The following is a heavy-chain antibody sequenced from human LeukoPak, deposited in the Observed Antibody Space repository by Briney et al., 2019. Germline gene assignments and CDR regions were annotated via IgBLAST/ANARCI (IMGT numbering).Heavy chain of an antibody. Sequence: ASVKVSCKASGGTFSSYAISWVRQAPGQGLEWVGGITPIFGTANYAQKFQGRVTITADESTSTAYMELSSLRSEDTAVYYCATTLNYYGSGSYYKDWGQGTLVTVSS. CDR2: ITPIFGTA. V-gene: IGHV1-69*01. D-gene: IGHD3-10*01. CDR3: ATTLNYYGSGSYYKD. J-gene: IGHJ4*02. CDR1: GGTFSSYA.